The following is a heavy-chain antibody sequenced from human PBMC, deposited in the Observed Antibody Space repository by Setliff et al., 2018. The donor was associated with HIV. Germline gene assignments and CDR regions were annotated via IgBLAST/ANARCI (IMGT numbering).Heavy chain of an antibody. Sequence: PGGSLRLSCAASGFTFSSYAMSWVRQAPGKGLEWVSAISGSGGSTYYADSVKGRFTISRDNSKNTLYLQMNSLRAEDTAVCYCARPLLQQLVLGINWFDPWGQGALVTVSS. D-gene: IGHD6-13*01. J-gene: IGHJ5*02. CDR1: GFTFSSYA. CDR2: ISGSGGST. CDR3: ARPLLQQLVLGINWFDP. V-gene: IGHV3-23*01.